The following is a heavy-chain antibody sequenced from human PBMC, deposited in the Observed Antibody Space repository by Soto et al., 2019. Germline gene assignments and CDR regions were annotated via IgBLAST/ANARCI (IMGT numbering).Heavy chain of an antibody. J-gene: IGHJ3*02. V-gene: IGHV4-34*01. CDR1: GGSFSGYY. CDR3: ARVGIFTVVDNAFDI. CDR2: INHSGST. Sequence: PSETLSLTCAVYGGSFSGYYWNWIRQPPGKGLEWIGEINHSGSTSYNPSLKSRVTISVDTSKNQFSLKLSSVTAADTAVYCCARVGIFTVVDNAFDIWGQGTLVTVSS. D-gene: IGHD2-15*01.